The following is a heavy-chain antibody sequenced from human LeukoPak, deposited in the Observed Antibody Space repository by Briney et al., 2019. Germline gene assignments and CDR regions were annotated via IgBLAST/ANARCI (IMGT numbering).Heavy chain of an antibody. D-gene: IGHD4-11*01. V-gene: IGHV1-69*01. J-gene: IGHJ4*02. CDR1: GGTFISYA. CDR3: ARSVGSWDYNPYYFDY. CDR2: IIPIFGTA. Sequence: SVKVSCKASGGTFISYAISWVRQAPGQGLEWMGGIIPIFGTANYAQKFQGRVTITADESTSTAYMELSSLRSEDTAVYYCARSVGSWDYNPYYFDYWGQGTLVTVSS.